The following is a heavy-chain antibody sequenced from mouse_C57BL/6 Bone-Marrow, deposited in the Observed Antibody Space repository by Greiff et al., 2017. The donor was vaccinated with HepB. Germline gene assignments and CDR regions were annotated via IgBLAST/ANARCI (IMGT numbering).Heavy chain of an antibody. CDR1: GYTFTSYW. D-gene: IGHD2-1*01. V-gene: IGHV1-53*01. J-gene: IGHJ2*01. Sequence: VQLQQPGTELVKPGASVKLSFKASGYTFTSYWMHWVKQRPGQGLEWIGNINPSNGGTNYNEKFKSKATLTVDKSSSTAYMQRSSLTSEDSAVYYCARWGYYYALDYWGQGTTLTVSS. CDR3: ARWGYYYALDY. CDR2: INPSNGGT.